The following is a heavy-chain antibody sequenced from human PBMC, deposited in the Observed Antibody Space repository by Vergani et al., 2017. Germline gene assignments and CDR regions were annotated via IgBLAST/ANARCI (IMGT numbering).Heavy chain of an antibody. Sequence: QVQLVESGGGVVQPGRSLRLSCAASGFTFNQYGMHWVRQAPGKGLEWVAVTWYDGNNKQYADSVKGRFTISRDNSKSTMYLQMNSLRDEDTGVYYCARDVRLLYTRFDPWGQGTLVTVS. J-gene: IGHJ5*02. CDR3: ARDVRLLYTRFDP. CDR2: TWYDGNNK. V-gene: IGHV3-33*01. CDR1: GFTFNQYG. D-gene: IGHD3-16*01.